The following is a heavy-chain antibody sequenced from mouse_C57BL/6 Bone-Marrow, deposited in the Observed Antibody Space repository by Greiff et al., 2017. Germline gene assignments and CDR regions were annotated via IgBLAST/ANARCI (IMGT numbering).Heavy chain of an antibody. J-gene: IGHJ4*01. D-gene: IGHD2-4*01. CDR2: IYPGSGST. CDR1: GYTFTSYW. V-gene: IGHV1-55*01. CDR3: ARAGDYDRALAMDY. Sequence: QVQLQQPGAELVKPGASVKMSCKASGYTFTSYWITWVKQRPGQGLEWIGDIYPGSGSTNYNEKFKSKATLTVDTSSSTAYMQLSSLTSEDSAVYYCARAGDYDRALAMDYWGQGTSVTVSS.